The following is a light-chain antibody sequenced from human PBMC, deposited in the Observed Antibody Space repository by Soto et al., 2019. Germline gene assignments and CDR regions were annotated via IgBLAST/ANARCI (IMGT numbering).Light chain of an antibody. Sequence: QSVLTQPPSVSGSPGQSVTISCTGTSSDVGSYNRVSWYQQPPGTAPKLIIYEVSNRPSGVPDRFSGSKSGNTASLTISGLQTEDEADYYCSSYTSSSTHVFGTGTKLTVL. J-gene: IGLJ1*01. CDR1: SSDVGSYNR. CDR3: SSYTSSSTHV. CDR2: EVS. V-gene: IGLV2-18*02.